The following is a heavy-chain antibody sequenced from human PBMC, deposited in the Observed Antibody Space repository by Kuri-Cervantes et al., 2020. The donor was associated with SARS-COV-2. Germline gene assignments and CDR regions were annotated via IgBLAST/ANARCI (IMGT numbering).Heavy chain of an antibody. CDR3: ARDPETSWYFDL. CDR1: GDSVSSNSAA. J-gene: IGHJ2*01. D-gene: IGHD1-7*01. CDR2: TYYRSKWYN. Sequence: SCAISGDSVSSNSAAWNWIRQSPSRGLEWLGRTYYRSKWYNDYAVSVKSRITINPDTSKNQFSLQLNSMTPEDTAVYYCARDPETSWYFDLWGRGTLVTVSS. V-gene: IGHV6-1*01.